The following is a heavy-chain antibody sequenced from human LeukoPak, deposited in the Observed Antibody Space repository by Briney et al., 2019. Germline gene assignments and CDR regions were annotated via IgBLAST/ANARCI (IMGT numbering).Heavy chain of an antibody. CDR2: INHSGST. J-gene: IGHJ6*02. CDR1: GGSFSGYY. D-gene: IGHD3-16*01. V-gene: IGHV4-34*01. CDR3: ARGSGYDYASRYYYGMDV. Sequence: SETLSLTCAVYGGSFSGYYWSWIRQPPGKGLEWIGEINHSGSTNYNPSLKSRVTISVDTSKNQFSLKLSSVTAADTAVYYCARGSGYDYASRYYYGMDVWGQGTTATVSS.